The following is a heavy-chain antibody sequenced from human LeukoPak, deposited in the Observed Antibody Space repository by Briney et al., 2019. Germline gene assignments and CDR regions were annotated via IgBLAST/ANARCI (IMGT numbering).Heavy chain of an antibody. CDR2: IYHSGNT. V-gene: IGHV4-4*02. CDR3: ARLTKNDSGTYRFGKKKRGYMDV. Sequence: SETLSLTCAVSGDSISSSHWWSWVRQSPGKGLEWIGEIYHSGNTNYNPSLKSRVAISLDKSSNPFSLRLTSVTAADTAVYYCARLTKNDSGTYRFGKKKRGYMDVWGKGTTVTISS. CDR1: GDSISSSHW. D-gene: IGHD3-10*01. J-gene: IGHJ6*03.